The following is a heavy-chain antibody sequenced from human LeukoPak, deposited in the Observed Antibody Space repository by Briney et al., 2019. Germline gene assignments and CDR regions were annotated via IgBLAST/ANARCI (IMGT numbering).Heavy chain of an antibody. D-gene: IGHD3-10*01. J-gene: IGHJ4*02. CDR2: IYHSGST. CDR3: HYGSGSYYLY. V-gene: IGHV4-38-2*01. CDR1: GYSISSGYY. Sequence: PSETLSLTCAVSGYSISSGYYWGWIRQPPGKGLEWIGSIYHSGSTYYNPSLKSRVTISVDTSKNQFSLKLGSVAAADTAVYYCHYGSGSYYLYWGQGTLVTVSS.